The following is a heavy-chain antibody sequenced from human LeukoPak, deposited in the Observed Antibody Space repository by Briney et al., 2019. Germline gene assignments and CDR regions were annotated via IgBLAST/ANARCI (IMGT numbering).Heavy chain of an antibody. J-gene: IGHJ1*01. CDR2: ISGSGGST. CDR1: GFTFSSYA. V-gene: IGHV3-23*01. D-gene: IGHD3-10*01. Sequence: ALRLSRAASGFTFSSYAMSWVRQAPGKGLEWVSAISGSGGSTYYADSVKGRFTISRDNSKNTLYLQMNSLRAEDTAVYYCAKDQGFYGSGSYKEYFQYWGQGTLVTVSS. CDR3: AKDQGFYGSGSYKEYFQY.